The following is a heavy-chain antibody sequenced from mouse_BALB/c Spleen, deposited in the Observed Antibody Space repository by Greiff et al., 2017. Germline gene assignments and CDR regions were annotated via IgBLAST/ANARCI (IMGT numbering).Heavy chain of an antibody. V-gene: IGHV1-80*01. CDR3: ARGGYHYYAMDY. Sequence: VQLQESGAELVRPGSSVKISCKASGYAFSSYWMNWVKQRPGQGLEWIGQIYPGDGDTNYNGKFKGKATLTADKSSSTAYMQLSSLTSEDSAVYFCARGGYHYYAMDYWGQGTSVTVSS. D-gene: IGHD2-2*01. CDR1: GYAFSSYW. CDR2: IYPGDGDT. J-gene: IGHJ4*01.